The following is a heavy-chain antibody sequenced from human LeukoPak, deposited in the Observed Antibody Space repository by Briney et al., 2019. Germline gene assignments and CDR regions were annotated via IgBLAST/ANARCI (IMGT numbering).Heavy chain of an antibody. CDR3: ARGSPGYSSSLPFDP. Sequence: PSETLSLTCAVSGGSISSGGYSWSWIRQPQGKGLEWIGYIYYSGSTYYNPSLKSRVTISVDTSKNQFSLKLSSVTAADTAVYYCARGSPGYSSSLPFDPWGQGTLVTVSS. J-gene: IGHJ5*02. D-gene: IGHD6-13*01. V-gene: IGHV4-30-4*07. CDR2: IYYSGST. CDR1: GGSISSGGYS.